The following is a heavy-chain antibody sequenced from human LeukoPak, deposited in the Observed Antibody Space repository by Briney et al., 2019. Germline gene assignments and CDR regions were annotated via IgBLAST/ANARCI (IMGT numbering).Heavy chain of an antibody. D-gene: IGHD1-26*01. CDR3: TTSRATTPYYFEF. V-gene: IGHV3-7*01. CDR1: GFTFSSYG. CDR2: IKEDASEK. J-gene: IGHJ4*02. Sequence: PGGSLRLSCAASGFTFSSYGMHWVRQAPGKGLEWVATIKEDASEKYYVDSVKGRFTISRDNDKKSVSLQMDDLRAEDTSLYFCTTSRATTPYYFEFWGQGTPVTVSS.